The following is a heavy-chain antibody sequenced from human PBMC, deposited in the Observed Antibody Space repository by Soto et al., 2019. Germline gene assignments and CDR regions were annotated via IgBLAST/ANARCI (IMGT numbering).Heavy chain of an antibody. CDR1: GFTFSDYY. CDR3: ARKVVIAILDAFDI. J-gene: IGHJ3*02. D-gene: IGHD2-21*01. CDR2: ISSSGSTI. V-gene: IGHV3-11*01. Sequence: VQLVESGGGLVKPGGSLRLSCAASGFTFSDYYMSWIRQAPGKGLEWVSYISSSGSTIYYADTVKGRFTISRDNAKTSQYLQMTSLRAEDTAVYYCARKVVIAILDAFDIWGQGTMVTVSS.